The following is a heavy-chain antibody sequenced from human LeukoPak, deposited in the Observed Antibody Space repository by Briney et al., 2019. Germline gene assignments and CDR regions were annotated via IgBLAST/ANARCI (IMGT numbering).Heavy chain of an antibody. V-gene: IGHV1-69*04. J-gene: IGHJ6*02. CDR2: IIPIFGIA. CDR3: ARDPLDTGEGSLPRAYYYYGMDV. Sequence: GSSVKVSCEASGGTFSSYAISWVRQAPGQGLEWMGRIIPIFGIANYAQKFQGRVTITADKSTSTAYMELSSLRSEDTAVYYCARDPLDTGEGSLPRAYYYYGMDVWGQGTTVTVSS. D-gene: IGHD1-26*01. CDR1: GGTFSSYA.